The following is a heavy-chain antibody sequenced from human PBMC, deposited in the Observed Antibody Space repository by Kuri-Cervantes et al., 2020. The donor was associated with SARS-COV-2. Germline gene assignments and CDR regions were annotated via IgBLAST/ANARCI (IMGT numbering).Heavy chain of an antibody. V-gene: IGHV1-69*06. CDR2: IIPIFGTA. J-gene: IGHJ5*02. CDR1: GGTFSSYA. Sequence: SVKVSCKASGGTFSSYAISWVRQAPGQGLEWMGGIIPIFGTANYAQKFQGRVTITADKSTSAAYMELSSLRSEDTAVYYCARSRLVGYDFWSGSTFASGRGFDPWGQGTLAPVSS. D-gene: IGHD3-3*01. CDR3: ARSRLVGYDFWSGSTFASGRGFDP.